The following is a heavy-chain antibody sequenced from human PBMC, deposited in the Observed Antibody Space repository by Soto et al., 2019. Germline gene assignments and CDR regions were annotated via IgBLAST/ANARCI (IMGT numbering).Heavy chain of an antibody. V-gene: IGHV3-30-3*01. CDR1: GFTFSSYA. Sequence: QAQLVESGGGVVQPGRSLRLSCAASGFTFSSYAMHWVRQAPGKGLEWVAVISYDGSEKHHADSVKGRFTISRHNSKNPLYLQMDSLRPEDTAVYYCARADAWALPGYRFDYWGQGTLITVSS. CDR3: ARADAWALPGYRFDY. D-gene: IGHD3-16*02. CDR2: ISYDGSEK. J-gene: IGHJ4*02.